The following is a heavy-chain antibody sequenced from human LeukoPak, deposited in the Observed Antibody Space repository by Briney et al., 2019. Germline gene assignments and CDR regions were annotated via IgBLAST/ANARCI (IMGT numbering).Heavy chain of an antibody. V-gene: IGHV3-48*04. CDR1: GFTFSSYS. CDR3: VRDGIDYGDYFFDY. D-gene: IGHD4-17*01. Sequence: PGGSLRLSCAASGFTFSSYSMNWVRQAPGKGLEWVSYISSSSSTIYYADSVKGRFTISRDNAKNSLYLQMNSLRAEDTAVYYCVRDGIDYGDYFFDYWGQGVLVTVSS. CDR2: ISSSSSTI. J-gene: IGHJ4*02.